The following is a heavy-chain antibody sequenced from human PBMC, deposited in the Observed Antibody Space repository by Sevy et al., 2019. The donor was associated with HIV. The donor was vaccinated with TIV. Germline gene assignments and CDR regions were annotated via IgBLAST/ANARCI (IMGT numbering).Heavy chain of an antibody. Sequence: GGSLRLSCEASEFTFSDYNMNWDRQAPGKGLEWVSYISSAGLSIFYADSVKGRFTVSRDNARDSLFLQMDSLRAEDTAVYYCARDVEYYYDSSGHYYPTSSFDSWGRGTLVTVSS. CDR1: EFTFSDYN. CDR2: ISSAGLSI. D-gene: IGHD3-22*01. V-gene: IGHV3-48*01. CDR3: ARDVEYYYDSSGHYYPTSSFDS. J-gene: IGHJ4*02.